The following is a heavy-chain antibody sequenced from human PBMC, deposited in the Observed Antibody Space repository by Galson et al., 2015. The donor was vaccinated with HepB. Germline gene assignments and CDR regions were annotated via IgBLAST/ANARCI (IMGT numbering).Heavy chain of an antibody. CDR3: ARWGCSGGSCYFDY. Sequence: SVTVSCKASGYTFTGYYMHWVRQAPGQGLEWMGWINPNSGGTNYAQKFQGRVTMTRDTSISTAYMELSRLRSDDTAVYYCARWGCSGGSCYFDYWGQGTLVTVSS. CDR1: GYTFTGYY. CDR2: INPNSGGT. J-gene: IGHJ4*02. V-gene: IGHV1-2*02. D-gene: IGHD2-15*01.